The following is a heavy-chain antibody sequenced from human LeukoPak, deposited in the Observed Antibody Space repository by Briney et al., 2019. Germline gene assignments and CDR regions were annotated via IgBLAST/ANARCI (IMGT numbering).Heavy chain of an antibody. CDR3: ARGRRITMIVVALDY. CDR2: INPSGGST. V-gene: IGHV1-46*01. D-gene: IGHD3-22*01. CDR1: GYTFPSYY. J-gene: IGHJ4*02. Sequence: ASVKVSCKASGYTFPSYYMHWVRQAPGQGLEWMGIINPSGGSTSYAQKFQGRVTMTRDTSTSTVYMELSSLRSEDTAVYYCARGRRITMIVVALDYWGQGTLVTVSS.